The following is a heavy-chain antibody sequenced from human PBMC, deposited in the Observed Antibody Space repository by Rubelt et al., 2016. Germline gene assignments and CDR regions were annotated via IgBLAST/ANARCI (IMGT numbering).Heavy chain of an antibody. J-gene: IGHJ4*02. CDR3: AVEYYDDGSGYYYAAY. CDR2: INSGGSII. Sequence: EVHLVESGGGLVQPGGSLRLSCAVSGFTFSSYWMHWVRQAPGKGLVWVSRINSGGSIIRYADSVKGRFTISRDNAKSTLHLQMNSLRAEDTAVYYCAVEYYDDGSGYYYAAYWGQETLVTVSS. V-gene: IGHV3-74*02. CDR1: GFTFSSYW. D-gene: IGHD3-22*01.